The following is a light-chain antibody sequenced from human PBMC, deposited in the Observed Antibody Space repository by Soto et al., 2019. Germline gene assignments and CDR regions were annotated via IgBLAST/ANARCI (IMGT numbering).Light chain of an antibody. Sequence: IVMTQSPATLSVSPGERATLSCRASQSVNSNLAWYQQKPGQAPRLLIYDASTRATAIPARFSGSGSGTEFTLTISSLQSEDFAFYYCQQYNNWPRTFGQGTKVEIK. J-gene: IGKJ1*01. CDR3: QQYNNWPRT. V-gene: IGKV3-15*01. CDR1: QSVNSN. CDR2: DAS.